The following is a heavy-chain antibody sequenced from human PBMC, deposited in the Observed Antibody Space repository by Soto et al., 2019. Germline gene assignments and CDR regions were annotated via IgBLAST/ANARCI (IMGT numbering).Heavy chain of an antibody. Sequence: ASVKVSCKASGYTFTSYDIHWVRQAPGQGLEWMGIINPTGGGTKYAQEFQGRVTMTRDTSTSTVYMELSSLRSEDTAVYYCARDSGSNTVTTQKRPLFDYWGQGTLVTVSS. CDR1: GYTFTSYD. V-gene: IGHV1-46*03. CDR2: INPTGGGT. D-gene: IGHD4-17*01. CDR3: ARDSGSNTVTTQKRPLFDY. J-gene: IGHJ4*02.